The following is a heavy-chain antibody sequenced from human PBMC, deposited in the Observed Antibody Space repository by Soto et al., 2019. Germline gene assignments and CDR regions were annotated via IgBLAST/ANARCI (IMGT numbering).Heavy chain of an antibody. V-gene: IGHV4-39*01. CDR2: IYYSGST. D-gene: IGHD2-15*01. J-gene: IGHJ5*02. CDR1: GGSISSSSYY. Sequence: SETLSLTCTVSGGSISSSSYYWGWIRQPPGKGLEWIGSIYYSGSTYYNPSLKSRVTISVDTSKNQFSLKLSSVTAADTAVYYCANLYCSGGSCYLDPWGQGTLVTVSS. CDR3: ANLYCSGGSCYLDP.